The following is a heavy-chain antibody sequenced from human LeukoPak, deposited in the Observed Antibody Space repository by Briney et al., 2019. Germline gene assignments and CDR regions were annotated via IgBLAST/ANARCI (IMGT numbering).Heavy chain of an antibody. CDR2: VFSDGTYK. Sequence: AGRSLTLSCAASGFTFSSSAMHWVGQAPGKGLEWVAVVFSDGTYKYYADSVKGRSTISRDNSKNMLFLQMNSLRAEDTAVYYCAKGPLYYYGDNAWFGPWGQGTLVTVSS. D-gene: IGHD4-17*01. V-gene: IGHV3-30*18. CDR1: GFTFSSSA. J-gene: IGHJ5*02. CDR3: AKGPLYYYGDNAWFGP.